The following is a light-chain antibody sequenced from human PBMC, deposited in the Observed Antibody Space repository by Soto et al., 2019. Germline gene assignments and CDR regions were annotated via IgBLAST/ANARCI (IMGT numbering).Light chain of an antibody. CDR2: GAS. V-gene: IGKV3-20*01. CDR1: QSVSGSY. J-gene: IGKJ1*01. Sequence: EIVLTQSPGTLSLSPGERATLSCRASQSVSGSYLAWYQQKPGQAPRLLIYGASSRATGIPDGFSGSGSGTDFTLTISRLEPEDFAVDYCQQYGSSPRTCGQGTKVEIK. CDR3: QQYGSSPRT.